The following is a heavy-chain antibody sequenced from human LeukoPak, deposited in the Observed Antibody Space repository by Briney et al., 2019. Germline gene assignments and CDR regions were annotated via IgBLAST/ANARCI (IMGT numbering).Heavy chain of an antibody. D-gene: IGHD3-10*01. CDR2: IYYSGST. V-gene: IGHV4-59*12. CDR1: GGSISSYY. CDR3: AKSLYGSGSYYNWFDP. Sequence: SETLSLTCTVSGGSISSYYWSWIRQPPGKGLEWIGYIYYSGSTNYNPSLKSRVTISVDTSKNQFSLKLSSVTAADTAVYYCAKSLYGSGSYYNWFDPWGQGTLVTVSS. J-gene: IGHJ5*02.